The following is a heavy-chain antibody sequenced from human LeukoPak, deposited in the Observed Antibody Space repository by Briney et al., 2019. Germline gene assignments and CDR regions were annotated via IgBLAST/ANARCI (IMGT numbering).Heavy chain of an antibody. CDR1: GFPFNTYA. CDR3: AKLAFYETSAPLRDISF. CDR2: IRPTGTNT. Sequence: PGGSLRLSCAASGFPFNTYAMSWVRQAPGKGLEYISVIRPTGTNTYYASSVKGRFTISRDDSRTTVYLQMSSLRAEDTAIYYCAKLAFYETSAPLRDISFWGQGTLVNVSS. D-gene: IGHD3-3*02. V-gene: IGHV3-23*01. J-gene: IGHJ4*02.